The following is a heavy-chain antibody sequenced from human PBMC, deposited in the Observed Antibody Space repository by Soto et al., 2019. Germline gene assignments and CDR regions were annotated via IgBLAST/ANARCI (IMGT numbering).Heavy chain of an antibody. D-gene: IGHD3-16*02. CDR3: ARAGDYVWGSYRYQYYFDY. Sequence: ASVKVSCKASGGTFSSYAISCVRQAPGQGLEWLGGIIPIFGTANYAQKFQGRVTITADESTSTAYMELSSLRSEDTAVYYCARAGDYVWGSYRYQYYFDYCGQGTLVTVSS. V-gene: IGHV1-69*13. J-gene: IGHJ4*02. CDR2: IIPIFGTA. CDR1: GGTFSSYA.